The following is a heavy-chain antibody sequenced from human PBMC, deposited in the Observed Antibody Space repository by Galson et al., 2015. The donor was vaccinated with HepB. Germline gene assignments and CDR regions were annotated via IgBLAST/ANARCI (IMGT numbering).Heavy chain of an antibody. CDR1: GGTFSSYA. D-gene: IGHD5-18*01. CDR3: ARDKGVDTAMGGYYYYGMDV. Sequence: SVKVSCKASGGTFSSYAISWLRQAPGQGLEWMGGIIPIFGTANYAQKFQGRVTITADESTSTAYMELSSLRSEDTAVYYCARDKGVDTAMGGYYYYGMDVWGQGTTVTVSS. CDR2: IIPIFGTA. J-gene: IGHJ6*02. V-gene: IGHV1-69*13.